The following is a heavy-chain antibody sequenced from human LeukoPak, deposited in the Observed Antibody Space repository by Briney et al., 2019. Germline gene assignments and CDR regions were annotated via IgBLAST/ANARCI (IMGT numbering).Heavy chain of an antibody. CDR3: AREYVWVSYRPLSY. CDR1: GCTFTSYG. CDR2: NSAYNGNT. J-gene: IGHJ4*02. Sequence: SCLASGCTFTSYGISGVGQAGGRGVGGVGWNSAYNGNTNYAQKLQGRVTMTTDTSTSTAYMELRSLRSDDTAVYYCAREYVWVSYRPLSYWGQGTLPTVSS. D-gene: IGHD3-16*02. V-gene: IGHV1-18*01.